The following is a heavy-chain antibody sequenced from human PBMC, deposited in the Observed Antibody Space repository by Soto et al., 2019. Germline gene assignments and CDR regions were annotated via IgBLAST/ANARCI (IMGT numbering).Heavy chain of an antibody. Sequence: EVQLVESGGGLVQPGGSLRLSCAASGFGVSNNYMSWVRQAPGKGLEWVSAINSGGNTYYADSVKGRFTISRDNSKNTGDLQMNSVGAEDTAVYYCARGGASYGYGEYYHYGMDVWGQGTTVTVSS. D-gene: IGHD3-16*01. CDR2: INSGGNT. CDR1: GFGVSNNY. CDR3: ARGGASYGYGEYYHYGMDV. V-gene: IGHV3-66*01. J-gene: IGHJ6*02.